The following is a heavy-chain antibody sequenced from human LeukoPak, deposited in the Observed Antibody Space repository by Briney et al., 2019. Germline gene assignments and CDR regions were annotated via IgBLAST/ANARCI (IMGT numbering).Heavy chain of an antibody. CDR3: ARDCTGVRGVNWFDP. CDR1: GGSISSSSYY. D-gene: IGHD3-10*01. V-gene: IGHV4-39*07. J-gene: IGHJ5*02. Sequence: SETLSLTCTVSGGSISSSSYYWGWIRQPPGKGPEWIGSIYYSGSTYYNPSLKSRVTISVDTSKNQFSLKLSSVTAADTAVYYCARDCTGVRGVNWFDPWGQGTLVTVSS. CDR2: IYYSGST.